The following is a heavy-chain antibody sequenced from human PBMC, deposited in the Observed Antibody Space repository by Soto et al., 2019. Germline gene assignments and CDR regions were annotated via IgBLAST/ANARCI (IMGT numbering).Heavy chain of an antibody. D-gene: IGHD5-18*01. CDR1: GGTFSSYA. CDR3: ARAENSYGSTTMSYYYYYVMDV. CDR2: IITIFGTA. J-gene: IGHJ6*02. V-gene: IGHV1-69*01. Sequence: QVQLVQSGAEVKKPGSSVKVSCKASGGTFSSYAISWVRQAPGQGLEWMGGIITIFGTANYAQKFQGRVTITADESTSTAYMELSSLRSADTAVYYCARAENSYGSTTMSYYYYYVMDVWGQGTTVTVSS.